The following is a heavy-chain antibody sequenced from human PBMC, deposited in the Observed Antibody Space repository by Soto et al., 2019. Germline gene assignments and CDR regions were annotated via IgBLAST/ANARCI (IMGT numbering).Heavy chain of an antibody. CDR3: ARDKITGLFDY. V-gene: IGHV4-59*12. D-gene: IGHD2-8*02. CDR2: IYYSGST. J-gene: IGHJ4*02. Sequence: SETLSLTCTVSGGPISSYYWSWIRQPPGKGLEWIGYIYYSGSTNYNPSLKSRVTISVDTSKNQFSLKVTSVTAAATAVYYCARDKITGLFDYWGQGTLVTVS. CDR1: GGPISSYY.